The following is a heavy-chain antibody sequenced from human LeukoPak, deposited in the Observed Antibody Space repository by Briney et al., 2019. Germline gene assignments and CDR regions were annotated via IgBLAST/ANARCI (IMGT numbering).Heavy chain of an antibody. D-gene: IGHD4-17*01. Sequence: PGGSLRLSCAASGFTVSSNYMSWLRQAPGKGLEWVAHINEDGSGKFYVDSVKGRFTISRDNAKNSLLLQMNSLRAEDTAVYYCAWWMSTATYWGQGTLVTVSS. CDR1: GFTVSSNY. CDR2: INEDGSGK. J-gene: IGHJ4*02. V-gene: IGHV3-7*04. CDR3: AWWMSTATY.